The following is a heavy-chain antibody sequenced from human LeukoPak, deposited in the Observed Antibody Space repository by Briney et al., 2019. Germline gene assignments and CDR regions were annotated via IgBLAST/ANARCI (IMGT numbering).Heavy chain of an antibody. CDR1: GFTFSSYA. J-gene: IGHJ4*02. CDR3: AKSRGGNYDFWSGSDFDY. Sequence: GGSLRLSCAASGFTFSSYAMHWVRQAPGKGLEWVTFIQYDGTNKYYADSVKGRFTIYRDNSKNTLYLQMNSLRAEDTAVYYCAKSRGGNYDFWSGSDFDYWGQGTLVTVSS. CDR2: IQYDGTNK. V-gene: IGHV3-30*02. D-gene: IGHD3-3*01.